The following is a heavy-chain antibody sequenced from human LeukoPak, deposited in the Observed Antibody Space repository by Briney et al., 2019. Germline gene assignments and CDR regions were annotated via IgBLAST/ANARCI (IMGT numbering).Heavy chain of an antibody. CDR2: INHSGST. J-gene: IGHJ5*02. Sequence: SETLSLTCAVYGGSFSGYYWSWIRQPPGKGLEWIGEINHSGSTNYNPSLKSRVTISVDTSKNQFSLKLSSVTAADTAVYYCARVRTGGYSYGYHPNWFDPWGQGTLVTVPS. D-gene: IGHD5-18*01. V-gene: IGHV4-34*01. CDR1: GGSFSGYY. CDR3: ARVRTGGYSYGYHPNWFDP.